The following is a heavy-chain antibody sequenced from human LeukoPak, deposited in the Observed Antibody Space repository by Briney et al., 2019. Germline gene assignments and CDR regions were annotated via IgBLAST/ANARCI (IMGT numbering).Heavy chain of an antibody. CDR3: ARREDTMVRGASRFWFDP. CDR1: GGPISSGGYY. CDR2: IYYSGST. J-gene: IGHJ5*02. Sequence: PSETLSLTCTVSGGPISSGGYYWSLIRQHPGKGLEWIGYIYYSGSTYYNPSLKSRVTISVDTSKNQFSLKLSSVTAADTAVYYCARREDTMVRGASRFWFDPWGQGTLVTVSS. V-gene: IGHV4-31*03. D-gene: IGHD3-10*01.